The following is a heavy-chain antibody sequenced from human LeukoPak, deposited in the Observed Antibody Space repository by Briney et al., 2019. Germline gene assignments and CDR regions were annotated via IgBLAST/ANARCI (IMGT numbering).Heavy chain of an antibody. CDR2: INPNSGGT. J-gene: IGHJ4*02. CDR1: GYTFTCYY. Sequence: ASVKVSCKASGYTFTCYYMHWVRQAPGQGLEWMGWINPNSGGTNYAQKFRGRVTMTRDTSISTAYMELSKLRSDDTAVYYCAREGIDYGDYPFDYWGQGTLVTVSS. V-gene: IGHV1-2*02. CDR3: AREGIDYGDYPFDY. D-gene: IGHD4-17*01.